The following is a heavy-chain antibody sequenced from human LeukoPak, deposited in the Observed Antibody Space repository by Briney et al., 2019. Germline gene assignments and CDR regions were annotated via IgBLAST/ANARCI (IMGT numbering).Heavy chain of an antibody. V-gene: IGHV4-34*01. J-gene: IGHJ3*02. CDR1: GGSFSGYY. CDR3: ARALGHAFDI. CDR2: INHSGST. Sequence: SETLSLTCAVYGGSFSGYYWSWIRQPPGKGLEWIGEINHSGSTNYNPSLKSRVTISVDTSKNQFSLKLSSVTAADTAVYYCARALGHAFDIWGQGTMVTVSS.